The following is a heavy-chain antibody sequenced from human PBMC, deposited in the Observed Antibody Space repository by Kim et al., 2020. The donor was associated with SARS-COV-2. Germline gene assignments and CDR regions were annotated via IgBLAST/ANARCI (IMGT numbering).Heavy chain of an antibody. CDR1: GFTFSSYG. V-gene: IGHV3-33*05. CDR3: ARGRRASKDIVVVVAATTLQHNWFDP. D-gene: IGHD2-15*01. J-gene: IGHJ5*02. Sequence: GGSLRLSCAASGFTFSSYGMHWVRQAPGKGLEWVAVISYNGSNNYYADSVKGRFTISRDNAKNTLYLQMNSLRAEDTAVYYCARGRRASKDIVVVVAATTLQHNWFDPWGQGTLVTVSS. CDR2: ISYNGSNN.